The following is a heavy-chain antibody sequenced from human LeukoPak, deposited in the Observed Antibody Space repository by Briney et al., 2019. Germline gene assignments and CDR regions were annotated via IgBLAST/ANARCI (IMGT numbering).Heavy chain of an antibody. CDR2: ISSSSSYI. V-gene: IGHV3-21*01. CDR3: ARDSCSSTSCYTGAFDI. J-gene: IGHJ3*02. D-gene: IGHD2-2*02. CDR1: GFTFSSYS. Sequence: GGSLRLSCAASGFTFSSYSMNWVRQASGKGLEWVSSISSSSSYIYYADSVKGRFTISRDNAKNSLYLQMNSLRAEDTAVYYCARDSCSSTSCYTGAFDIWGQGTMVTVSS.